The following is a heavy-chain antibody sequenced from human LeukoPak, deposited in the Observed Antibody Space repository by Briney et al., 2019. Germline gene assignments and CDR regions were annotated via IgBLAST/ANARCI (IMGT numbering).Heavy chain of an antibody. CDR1: GGTFSSYA. Sequence: GASVKVSCKASGGTFSSYAISWVRQAPGRGLEWMGGIIPIFGTANYAQKFQGRVTITTDESTSTAYMELSSLRSEDTAVYYCARDPRVLWFGESRPDWYFDLWGRGTLVTVSS. J-gene: IGHJ2*01. CDR3: ARDPRVLWFGESRPDWYFDL. V-gene: IGHV1-69*05. CDR2: IIPIFGTA. D-gene: IGHD3-10*01.